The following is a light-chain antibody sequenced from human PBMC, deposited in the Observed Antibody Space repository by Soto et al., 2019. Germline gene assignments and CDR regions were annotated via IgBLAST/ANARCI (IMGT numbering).Light chain of an antibody. J-gene: IGLJ3*02. V-gene: IGLV2-14*01. CDR3: SSYTSSSTLWV. CDR2: DVS. CDR1: SSDVGGYNY. Sequence: QSALTQPASVSGSPGQSITISCTGTSSDVGGYNYVSWYQQHPGKAPKLMIYDVSNRPSGVSNRFSGSKSGNTASLTISGLQAEDEADYYCSSYTSSSTLWVLGGGTKRTVL.